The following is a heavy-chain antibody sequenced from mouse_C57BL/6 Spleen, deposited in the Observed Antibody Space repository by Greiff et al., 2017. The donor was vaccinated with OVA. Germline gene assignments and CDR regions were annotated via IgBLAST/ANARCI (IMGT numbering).Heavy chain of an antibody. V-gene: IGHV3-6*01. CDR1: GYSITSGYY. J-gene: IGHJ2*01. Sequence: EVKVEESGPGLVKPSQSLSLTCSVTGYSITSGYYWNWIRQFPGNKLEWMGYISYDGSNNYNPSLKNRISITRDTSKNQFFLKLNSVTTEDTATYYCARGAPDYWGQGTTLTVSS. CDR3: ARGAPDY. CDR2: ISYDGSN.